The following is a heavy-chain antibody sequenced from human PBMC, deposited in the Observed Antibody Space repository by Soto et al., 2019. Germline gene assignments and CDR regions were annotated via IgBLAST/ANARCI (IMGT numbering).Heavy chain of an antibody. V-gene: IGHV3-33*01. J-gene: IGHJ4*02. D-gene: IGHD3-22*01. CDR2: IWYDGSNK. CDR1: GFTFSSYG. Sequence: LRLSCAASGFTFSSYGMHWVRQAPGKGLEWVAVIWYDGSNKYYADSVKGRFTISRDNSKNTLYLQMNSLRAEDTAVYYCARDLDYYDSSGSHNFDYWGQGTLVTVSS. CDR3: ARDLDYYDSSGSHNFDY.